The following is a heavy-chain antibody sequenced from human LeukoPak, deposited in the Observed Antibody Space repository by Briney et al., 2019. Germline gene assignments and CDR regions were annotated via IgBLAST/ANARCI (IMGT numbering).Heavy chain of an antibody. D-gene: IGHD2-2*01. Sequence: PGGSLRLSCAASGFTFSSYSMNWVRQAPGKGLEWVSSISSSSYIYYADSVKGRFTISRDNAKNSLYLQMNSLRAEDTAVYYCARHCSSTSCYQSEIDYWGQGTLVTVSS. CDR2: ISSSSYI. CDR1: GFTFSSYS. J-gene: IGHJ4*02. V-gene: IGHV3-21*01. CDR3: ARHCSSTSCYQSEIDY.